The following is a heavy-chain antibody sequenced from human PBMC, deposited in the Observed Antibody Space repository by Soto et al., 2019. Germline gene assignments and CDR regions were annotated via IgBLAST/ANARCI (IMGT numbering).Heavy chain of an antibody. CDR3: AKDRSGSYLDY. J-gene: IGHJ4*02. CDR1: GFTFSSYG. V-gene: IGHV3-30*18. Sequence: QVQLVESGGGVVQPGRSLRLSCAASGFTFSSYGMHWVRQAPGKGLEWVAVISYDGSNKYYADSVKGRFTISRDNSKNTLYLQMNSLRAEDTAVYYCAKDRSGSYLDYWGQGTLVTFSS. D-gene: IGHD1-26*01. CDR2: ISYDGSNK.